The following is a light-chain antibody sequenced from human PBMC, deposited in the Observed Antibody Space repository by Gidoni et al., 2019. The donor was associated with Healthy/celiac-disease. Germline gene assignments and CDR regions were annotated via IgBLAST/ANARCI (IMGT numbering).Light chain of an antibody. J-gene: IGKJ1*01. CDR3: QQSYSTPPWT. V-gene: IGKV1-39*01. CDR2: AAS. Sequence: DIKMTQYTSSLSASVGDRVTITCRASQSISSYLNWYQQKPGKAPKLLIYAASSLQSGVPSRFSGSGSGTDFTLTISSLQPEDFATYYCQQSYSTPPWTFGQGTKVEIK. CDR1: QSISSY.